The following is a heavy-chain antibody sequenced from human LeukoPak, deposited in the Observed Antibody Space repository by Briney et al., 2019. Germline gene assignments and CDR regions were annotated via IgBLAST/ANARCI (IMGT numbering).Heavy chain of an antibody. CDR3: ARDLGYCSSTSCLGEGY. Sequence: SETLSLTCTVPGYSISSGFYWGWIRQPPGKGLEWIGNIYHSGSTYYNPSLKSRVTISVDMSKNKFSLKLSSVTAADTAVYYCARDLGYCSSTSCLGEGYWGQGTLVTVSS. J-gene: IGHJ4*02. CDR1: GYSISSGFY. D-gene: IGHD2-2*01. CDR2: IYHSGST. V-gene: IGHV4-38-2*02.